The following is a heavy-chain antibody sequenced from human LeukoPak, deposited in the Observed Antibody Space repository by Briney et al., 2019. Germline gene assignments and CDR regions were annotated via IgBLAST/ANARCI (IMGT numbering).Heavy chain of an antibody. D-gene: IGHD3-22*01. V-gene: IGHV1-69*05. CDR2: IIPIFGTA. Sequence: GASVKVSCKASGGTFSSYAISWVRQAPGPGLEWMGGIIPIFGTANYAQKFQGRVTITTDESTSTAYMELRSLRSEDTSVSYPARGGSYYDSSGLYYFDYWGQGTLVTVFS. CDR1: GGTFSSYA. CDR3: ARGGSYYDSSGLYYFDY. J-gene: IGHJ4*02.